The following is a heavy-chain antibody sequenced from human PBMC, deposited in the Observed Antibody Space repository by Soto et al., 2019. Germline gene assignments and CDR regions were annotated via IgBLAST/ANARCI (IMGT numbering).Heavy chain of an antibody. V-gene: IGHV3-64D*06. D-gene: IGHD4-17*01. CDR2: ISSNGGST. CDR1: GFTFSSYA. Sequence: GGSLRLSCSASGFTFSSYAMHWVRQAPGKGLEYVSAISSNGGSTYYADSVKGRFTISRDNSKNTLYLQMSSLRAEDTAVYYCVKGRPLLRHDYGPNLDYWGQGTLVTVSS. J-gene: IGHJ4*02. CDR3: VKGRPLLRHDYGPNLDY.